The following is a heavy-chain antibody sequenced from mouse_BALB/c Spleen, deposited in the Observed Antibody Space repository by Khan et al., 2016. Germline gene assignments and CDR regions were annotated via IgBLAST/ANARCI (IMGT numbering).Heavy chain of an antibody. CDR2: IWAGGST. V-gene: IGHV2-9*02. D-gene: IGHD1-1*02. CDR1: GFSLTSYG. J-gene: IGHJ3*01. Sequence: VQLQESGPGLVAPSQSLSITCTVSGFSLTSYGVHWVRQPPGKGLEWLGVIWAGGSTTYNSALMSRLSISKDNSKSQVFLKMNSLQTDDTAMYYWARGEDYGSCAYWGQGTLVTVSA. CDR3: ARGEDYGSCAY.